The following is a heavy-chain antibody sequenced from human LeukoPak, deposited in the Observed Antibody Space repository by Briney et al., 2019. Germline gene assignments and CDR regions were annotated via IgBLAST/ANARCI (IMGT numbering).Heavy chain of an antibody. J-gene: IGHJ4*02. CDR2: ISYDGSNK. V-gene: IGHV3-30-3*01. Sequence: GRSLRLSCAASGFTFSSYAMHWVRQAPGKGLEWVAVISYDGSNKYYADSEKGRITISRDNSKNMLYLEMSSLRAEDTAVYYCARGSQWLDSWFDCWGQGTLVTVSS. CDR3: ARGSQWLDSWFDC. D-gene: IGHD6-19*01. CDR1: GFTFSSYA.